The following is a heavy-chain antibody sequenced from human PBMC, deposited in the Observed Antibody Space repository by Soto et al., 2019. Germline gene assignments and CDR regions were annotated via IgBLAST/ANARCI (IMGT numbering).Heavy chain of an antibody. CDR1: GYTSADFG. CDR3: VRDQKYFRVNGNWFDS. J-gene: IGHJ5*01. CDR2: VSGNNGAS. V-gene: IGHV1-18*04. Sequence: ASVKVSCKASGYTSADFGISWVRQAPGQGLEWMGWVSGNNGASNPAPKVQGRITMTLDTSTGVSYMALRSLRSGDTAIYYCVRDQKYFRVNGNWFDSWGQGTLVTVSS. D-gene: IGHD2-2*01.